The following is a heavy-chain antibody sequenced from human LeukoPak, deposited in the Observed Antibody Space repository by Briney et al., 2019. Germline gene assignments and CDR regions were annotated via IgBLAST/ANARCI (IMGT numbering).Heavy chain of an antibody. CDR1: GFTFSSYE. CDR3: ARGQGYESYYYMDV. D-gene: IGHD2-2*01. Sequence: GGSLRLSCAASGFTFSSYEMHWVRQAPGKGLEWVAVISFDGVNTFYADSVKGRFTISRDNSNNTVYLQMNNLRPEDTAVFYCARGQGYESYYYMDVWGKGTTVSVSS. CDR2: ISFDGVNT. V-gene: IGHV3-30*04. J-gene: IGHJ6*03.